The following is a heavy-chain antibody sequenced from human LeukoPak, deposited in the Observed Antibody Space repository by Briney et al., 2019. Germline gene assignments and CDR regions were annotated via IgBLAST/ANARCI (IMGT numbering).Heavy chain of an antibody. D-gene: IGHD6-13*01. J-gene: IGHJ4*02. Sequence: GASVKVSCKASGGTFSSYAISWVRQAPGQGLEWMGWINPNSGGTNYAQKFQGRVTMTRDTSISTAYMELSRLRSDDTAVYYCARVSSSPFGYWGQGTLVTVSS. V-gene: IGHV1-2*02. CDR3: ARVSSSPFGY. CDR1: GGTFSSYA. CDR2: INPNSGGT.